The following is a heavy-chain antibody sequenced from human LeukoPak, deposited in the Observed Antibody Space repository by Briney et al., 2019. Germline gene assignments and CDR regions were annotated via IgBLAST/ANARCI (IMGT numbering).Heavy chain of an antibody. CDR2: INTGNGNR. Sequence: VASVKVSCKASGYTFTSYAMHWVRQAPGQRLEWMGWINTGNGNRKYSQKFQDRVTITRDTSASTAYMELSSLRSEDTAVYYCGRVYYYGSGNYYNVDNYYGMDVWGQGTTVTVSS. CDR1: GYTFTSYA. CDR3: GRVYYYGSGNYYNVDNYYGMDV. V-gene: IGHV1-3*04. J-gene: IGHJ6*02. D-gene: IGHD3-10*01.